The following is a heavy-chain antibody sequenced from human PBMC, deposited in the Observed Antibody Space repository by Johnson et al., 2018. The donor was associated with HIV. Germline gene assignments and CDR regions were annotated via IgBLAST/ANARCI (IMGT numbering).Heavy chain of an antibody. CDR1: GFTFSSYD. J-gene: IGHJ3*02. CDR3: ARGERFGGTQEAFDI. V-gene: IGHV3-13*01. D-gene: IGHD1-26*01. Sequence: EKLVESGGGLVQPGGSLRLSCAASGFTFSSYDMHWVRQATGKGLEWVSAIGTAGDTYYPGSVKGRFTISRENAKNSLYLQMNSLRAGDTAVYYCARGERFGGTQEAFDIWGQGTMVTVSS. CDR2: IGTAGDT.